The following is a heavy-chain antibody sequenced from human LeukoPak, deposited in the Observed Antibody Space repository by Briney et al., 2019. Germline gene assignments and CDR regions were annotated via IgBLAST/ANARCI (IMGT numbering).Heavy chain of an antibody. Sequence: SGTLSLTCGVSGYSISTGYYWGWIRQSPGKGLEWIGNIYRSGTTYYNPSLKSRVTISVDTSKNQFSLWLTSVTAADTAVYYCARRDRWFDPWGQGTLVTVSS. J-gene: IGHJ5*02. CDR2: IYRSGTT. V-gene: IGHV4-38-2*01. CDR1: GYSISTGYY. CDR3: ARRDRWFDP.